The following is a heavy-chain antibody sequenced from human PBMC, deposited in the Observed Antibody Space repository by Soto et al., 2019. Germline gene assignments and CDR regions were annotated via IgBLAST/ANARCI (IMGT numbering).Heavy chain of an antibody. CDR3: ARDLYHDPAFDY. J-gene: IGHJ4*02. V-gene: IGHV3-21*01. CDR1: GFTFSSYS. CDR2: ISSSSSYI. Sequence: GGSLRLSCAASGFTFSSYSRNWVRQAPGKGLEWVSSISSSSSYIYYADSVKGRFTISRDNAKNSLYLQMNSLRAEDTAVYYCARDLYHDPAFDYWGQGTLVTVSS. D-gene: IGHD1-1*01.